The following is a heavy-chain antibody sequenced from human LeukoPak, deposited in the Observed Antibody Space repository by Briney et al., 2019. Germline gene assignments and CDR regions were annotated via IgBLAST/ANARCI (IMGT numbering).Heavy chain of an antibody. J-gene: IGHJ3*02. CDR3: AIQDNGSPYCSGGSCYSDAFDI. CDR2: MNPNSGNT. D-gene: IGHD2-15*01. V-gene: IGHV1-8*01. Sequence: ASVKVSCKASGYTFTSYDINWVRQATGQGLEWMGWMNPNSGNTGYAQKFQGRVTTTRNTSISTAYMELSSLRSEDTAVYYCAIQDNGSPYCSGGSCYSDAFDIWGQGTMVTVSS. CDR1: GYTFTSYD.